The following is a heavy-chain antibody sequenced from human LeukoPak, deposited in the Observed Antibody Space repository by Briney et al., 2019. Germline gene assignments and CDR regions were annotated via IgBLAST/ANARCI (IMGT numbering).Heavy chain of an antibody. CDR3: ARGRIKTYSSSWYLDY. J-gene: IGHJ4*02. Sequence: GGSLRLSCAASGCTFSSYGMHWLRQAPGKGLEWVAVIWYDGSNKYYADSVKGRFTISRDNSKNTLYLQMNSLRAEDTAVYYCARGRIKTYSSSWYLDYWGQGTLVTVSS. CDR1: GCTFSSYG. D-gene: IGHD6-13*01. V-gene: IGHV3-33*01. CDR2: IWYDGSNK.